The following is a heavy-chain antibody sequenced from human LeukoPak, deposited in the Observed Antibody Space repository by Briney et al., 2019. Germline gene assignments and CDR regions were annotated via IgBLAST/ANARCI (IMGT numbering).Heavy chain of an antibody. J-gene: IGHJ4*02. V-gene: IGHV1-69*05. CDR1: GGTFSSYA. CDR3: AVDLTYYYDSSGVVLDY. Sequence: SVKVSCKASGGTFSSYAISWVRQAPGQGLEWMGGIIPIFGTANYAQKFQGRVTITTDESTSTAYMELSSLRSEDTAVYYCAVDLTYYYDSSGVVLDYWGQGTLVTVSS. CDR2: IIPIFGTA. D-gene: IGHD3-22*01.